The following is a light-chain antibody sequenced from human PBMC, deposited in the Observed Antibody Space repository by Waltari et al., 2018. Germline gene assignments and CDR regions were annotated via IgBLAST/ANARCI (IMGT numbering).Light chain of an antibody. CDR2: EVT. CDR3: SSYAGGSSLM. CDR1: STAVEGYDP. V-gene: IGLV2-8*01. J-gene: IGLJ3*02. Sequence: QSALPHPPSASGSPGTSTTPSSTGLSTAVEGYDPASWYQQHPGKAPKLLIYEVTKRPSGVPDRFSGSKSDNTASLAVSGLQAEDEADYYCSSYAGGSSLMFGGGTKLTVL.